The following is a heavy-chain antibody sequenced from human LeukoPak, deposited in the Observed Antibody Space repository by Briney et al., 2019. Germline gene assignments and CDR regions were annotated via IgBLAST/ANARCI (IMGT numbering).Heavy chain of an antibody. CDR1: GYTFSDYY. D-gene: IGHD3-10*01. Sequence: GASVKVSCKTSGYTFSDYYIHWIRQAPGQGLEWVGWINPNSGGTNYAQKFQGRVTMTRDTSISTAYMELSRLRSDDTAVYYCARDSHPKPSNQYYYGSGSYYYLDYWGQGTLVTVSS. CDR3: ARDSHPKPSNQYYYGSGSYYYLDY. V-gene: IGHV1-2*02. CDR2: INPNSGGT. J-gene: IGHJ4*02.